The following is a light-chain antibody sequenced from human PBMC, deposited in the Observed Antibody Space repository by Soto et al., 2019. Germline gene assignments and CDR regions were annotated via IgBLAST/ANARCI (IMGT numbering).Light chain of an antibody. V-gene: IGLV1-44*01. Sequence: QSVLTQPPSASGTPGQRVTISCSGSSSNIGSNTVNWYQQLPGTAPKLLIYSNNQRPSGVPDRFSGSKSGTSASLAISGLQSEDEAAYYCAAWDDSLNGFVVFGGGTQLTVL. CDR2: SNN. CDR1: SSNIGSNT. CDR3: AAWDDSLNGFVV. J-gene: IGLJ2*01.